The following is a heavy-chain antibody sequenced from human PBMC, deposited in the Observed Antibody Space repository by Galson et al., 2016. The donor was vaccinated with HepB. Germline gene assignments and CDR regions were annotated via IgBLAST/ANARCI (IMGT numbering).Heavy chain of an antibody. CDR2: ISSSSTYI. V-gene: IGHV3-21*01. CDR1: GFTFSSYS. J-gene: IGHJ6*02. Sequence: SLRLSCAGSGFTFSSYSMYWVRQAPGKGLEWVSSISSSSTYIYYADSVKGRFTISRDNAKNSLYLQMNSLRAEDTAVYYCARDLTGFKKYYDFWSGYFYYYYGMDVWGQGTTVTVSS. D-gene: IGHD3-3*01. CDR3: ARDLTGFKKYYDFWSGYFYYYYGMDV.